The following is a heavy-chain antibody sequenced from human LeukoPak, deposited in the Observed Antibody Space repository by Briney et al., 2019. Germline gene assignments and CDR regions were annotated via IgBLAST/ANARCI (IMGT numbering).Heavy chain of an antibody. CDR3: AREYYYDSSGYHDAFDI. CDR1: GGSISSYY. Sequence: SETLSLTCTVSGGSISSYYWSWIRQPPGKGLEWIGYIYYSGSTNYNPSLKSRVTISVDTSKNQFSLKLSSVTAADTAVYYCAREYYYDSSGYHDAFDIRGQGTMVTVSS. D-gene: IGHD3-22*01. CDR2: IYYSGST. J-gene: IGHJ3*02. V-gene: IGHV4-59*01.